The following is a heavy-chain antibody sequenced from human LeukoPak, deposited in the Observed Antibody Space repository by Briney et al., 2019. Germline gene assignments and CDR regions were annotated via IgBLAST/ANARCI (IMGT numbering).Heavy chain of an antibody. D-gene: IGHD3-22*01. CDR3: ARLRVVITPYYYYYYGMDV. J-gene: IGHJ6*02. CDR2: IYPGDSDT. V-gene: IGHV5-51*01. CDR1: GYSFTSYW. Sequence: GESLKISCKGSGYSFTSYWIGWVRQMPGKGLEWMGIIYPGDSDTRYSPSFQGQVTISADKSISAAYLQWSSLKVSDTAMYYCARLRVVITPYYYYYYGMDVWGQGTTATVSS.